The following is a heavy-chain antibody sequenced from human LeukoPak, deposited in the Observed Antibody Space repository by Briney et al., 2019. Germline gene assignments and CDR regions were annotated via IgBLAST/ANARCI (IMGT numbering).Heavy chain of an antibody. CDR1: GGSISSSSYY. CDR3: ARWGAKFPDEYYFDY. D-gene: IGHD4/OR15-4a*01. CDR2: IYYSGST. J-gene: IGHJ4*02. Sequence: SETLSLTCTVSGGSISSSSYYWGWIRQPPGKGLEWLGSIYYSGSTYYNPSLKSRVTISVDTSKNQFSLKLSSVTAADTAVYYCARWGAKFPDEYYFDYWGQGTLVTVSS. V-gene: IGHV4-39*07.